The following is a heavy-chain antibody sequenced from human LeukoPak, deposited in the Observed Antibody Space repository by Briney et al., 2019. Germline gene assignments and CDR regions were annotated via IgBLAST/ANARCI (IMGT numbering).Heavy chain of an antibody. CDR1: GYTFTSYY. Sequence: ASVKVSCKASGYTFTSYYMHWVRQAPGQGLERMGIINPSGGSTSYAQKFQGRVTMTRDTSTSTVYMGLSSLRSEDTAVYYCARDVHYYDSSGYYYPFDYWGQGTLVTVSS. CDR3: ARDVHYYDSSGYYYPFDY. J-gene: IGHJ4*02. CDR2: INPSGGST. D-gene: IGHD3-22*01. V-gene: IGHV1-46*01.